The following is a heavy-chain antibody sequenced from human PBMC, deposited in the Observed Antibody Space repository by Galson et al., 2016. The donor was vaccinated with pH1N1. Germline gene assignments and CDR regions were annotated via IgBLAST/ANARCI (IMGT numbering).Heavy chain of an antibody. Sequence: LRLSCAASGFTFSSYAMSWVRQAPGKGLEWVSAISGSGGYTYFADSVQGRFTISRDNSKNTLYLQLNTLRDEDTAVYYCARDNLRGSGSPDASDVWGQGTMVTVSS. J-gene: IGHJ3*01. D-gene: IGHD3-10*02. CDR1: GFTFSSYA. V-gene: IGHV3-23*01. CDR2: ISGSGGYT. CDR3: ARDNLRGSGSPDASDV.